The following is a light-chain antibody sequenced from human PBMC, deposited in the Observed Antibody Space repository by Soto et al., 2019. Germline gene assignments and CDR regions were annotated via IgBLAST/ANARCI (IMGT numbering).Light chain of an antibody. CDR2: SNN. V-gene: IGLV1-44*01. CDR3: AAWDDSLNGFYV. Sequence: QSVLTQPPSASGTPGQRVTISCSGGSSNIGSNTVNWYQQLPGTAPKLLIYSNNQRPSGVPELFSGSKSGTSASLAISGLQSEDEADYYCAAWDDSLNGFYVFGTGTKVTVL. CDR1: SSNIGSNT. J-gene: IGLJ1*01.